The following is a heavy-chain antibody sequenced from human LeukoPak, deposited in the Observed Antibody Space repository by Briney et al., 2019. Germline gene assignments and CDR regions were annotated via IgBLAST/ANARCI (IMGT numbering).Heavy chain of an antibody. D-gene: IGHD2-15*01. CDR1: GGSISSSSYY. V-gene: IGHV4-39*02. CDR2: IYYSGST. J-gene: IGHJ4*02. Sequence: PSETLSLTCTVSGGSISSSSYYWGWIRQPPGKGLEWIGSIYYSGSTYYNPSLKSRVTISVDTSKNQFSLKLSSVTAADTAVYYCARERVAATSLFDYWGQGTLVTVSS. CDR3: ARERVAATSLFDY.